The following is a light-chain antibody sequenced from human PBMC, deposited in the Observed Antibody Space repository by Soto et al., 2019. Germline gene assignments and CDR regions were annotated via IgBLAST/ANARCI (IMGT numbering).Light chain of an antibody. CDR2: IDD. J-gene: IGLJ7*01. V-gene: IGLV1-44*01. Sequence: QSALTQPPSLSGTPGQRGTLSCSGSTSNIAGNTVHWYQHLPETAPKLLIFIDDQRPSGVPDRFAGAKSGTSASLAISGLQSEDEADYYCATWDDSLNAAVFGGGTQLTVL. CDR1: TSNIAGNT. CDR3: ATWDDSLNAAV.